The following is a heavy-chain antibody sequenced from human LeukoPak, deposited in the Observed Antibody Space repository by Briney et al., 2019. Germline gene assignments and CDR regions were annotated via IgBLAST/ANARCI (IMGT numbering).Heavy chain of an antibody. D-gene: IGHD5-24*01. V-gene: IGHV3-66*01. CDR3: ARDVGDGYNFDY. CDR2: IYSGGGT. J-gene: IGHJ4*02. CDR1: GFTVSSNY. Sequence: PGGSLRLSCAASGFTVSSNYMSWGRQAPGKGLEWVSVIYSGGGTGYADSVKVRFTISRDKSKNTLYLQMNSLRAEDTAVYYCARDVGDGYNFDYWGQGTLVTVSS.